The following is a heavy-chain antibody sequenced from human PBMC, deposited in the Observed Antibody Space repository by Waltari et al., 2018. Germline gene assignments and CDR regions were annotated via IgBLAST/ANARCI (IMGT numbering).Heavy chain of an antibody. V-gene: IGHV4-61*02. D-gene: IGHD3-22*01. CDR1: GGSISSGSYY. CDR3: ARGSCGYYEYWYFDL. J-gene: IGHJ2*01. Sequence: QVQLQQSGPGLVKPSPTLSLTCTVSGGSISSGSYYWSWIRHPAGKGLEWIGRIYTSGSTNYNPSLKSRVTISVDTSKNQFSLKLSSVTAADTAVYYCARGSCGYYEYWYFDLWGRGTLVTVSS. CDR2: IYTSGST.